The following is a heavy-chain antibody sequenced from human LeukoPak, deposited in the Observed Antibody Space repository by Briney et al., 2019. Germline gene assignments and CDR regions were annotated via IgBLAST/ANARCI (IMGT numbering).Heavy chain of an antibody. D-gene: IGHD1-14*01. Sequence: GGSLRLSCAASGVTVSSNYISWVRQAPGKGLEWVSVIYSDGRTYYTDSVKGRFTISRDNSKNTLYLQMNSLRAEDTAVYYCARGDRAPGLYGMDVWGQGTTVTVSS. CDR2: IYSDGRT. V-gene: IGHV3-53*05. CDR1: GVTVSSNY. J-gene: IGHJ6*02. CDR3: ARGDRAPGLYGMDV.